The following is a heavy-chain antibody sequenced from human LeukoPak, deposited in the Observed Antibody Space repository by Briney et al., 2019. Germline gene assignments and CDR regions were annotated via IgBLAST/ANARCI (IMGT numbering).Heavy chain of an antibody. V-gene: IGHV3-23*01. CDR1: GFPFSAYG. CDR3: IKDVGGSAFYEY. CDR2: INDNGRNT. J-gene: IGHJ4*02. Sequence: GGSLRLTCAASGFPFSAYGMGWVRQTPGKGLEWVSTINDNGRNTHYADSVKGRFTIPRDNSKDTIYLQMNGLRVEDTAIYYCIKDVGGSAFYEYWGQGILVTV. D-gene: IGHD2-15*01.